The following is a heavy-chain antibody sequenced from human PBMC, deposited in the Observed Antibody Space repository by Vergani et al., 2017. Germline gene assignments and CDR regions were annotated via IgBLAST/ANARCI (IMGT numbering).Heavy chain of an antibody. J-gene: IGHJ1*01. CDR2: ISYDGTQK. CDR3: ATKSCGTPGCQIGYFRE. V-gene: IGHV3-30*03. D-gene: IGHD1-1*01. Sequence: QVHLVESGGGVVQPGRSLRLSCVVSGLTSSYYGMHWVRQAPGKGLEWVAVISYDGTQKYYADSVKGRFTISRDNSKSTLYLQMNSLRTEDTAVNYCATKSCGTPGCQIGYFREWGQGTLVTVSS. CDR1: GLTSSYYG.